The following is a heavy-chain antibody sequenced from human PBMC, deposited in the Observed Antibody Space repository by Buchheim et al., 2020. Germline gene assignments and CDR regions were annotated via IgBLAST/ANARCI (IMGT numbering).Heavy chain of an antibody. J-gene: IGHJ4*02. CDR1: GASVDTSIYY. D-gene: IGHD3-3*02. CDR2: ILYGGST. V-gene: IGHV4-39*01. Sequence: QLQMLESGPGLVKPSETLSLTCTISGASVDTSIYYWGWIRQSPGKGLEWIGSILYGGSTQYYPSLKSRVTLSVAMFRNEFSLELTSVTAADTAVYFCAKSISWYFGDWGQG. CDR3: AKSISWYFGD.